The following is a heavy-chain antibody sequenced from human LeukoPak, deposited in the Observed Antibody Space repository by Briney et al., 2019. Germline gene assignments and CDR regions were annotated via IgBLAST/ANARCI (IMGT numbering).Heavy chain of an antibody. V-gene: IGHV3-7*01. CDR1: GFTFSSYW. CDR2: IKQDGSEK. D-gene: IGHD1-26*01. Sequence: GGSLRLSCAASGFTFSSYWMSWVRQAPGKGLEWVANIKQDGSEKYYVDSVKGRFTISRDNAKNSLYLQMNSLRAEDTAVYYCGRVGMGGSYPVQIDVFDFGGKGTMVTVFS. CDR3: GRVGMGGSYPVQIDVFDF. J-gene: IGHJ3*01.